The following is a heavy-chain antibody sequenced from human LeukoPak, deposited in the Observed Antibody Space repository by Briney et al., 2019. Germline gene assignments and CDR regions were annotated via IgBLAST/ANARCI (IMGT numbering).Heavy chain of an antibody. CDR3: ARVLSDDDGDYAFDP. Sequence: PGGSLRLSCAASGFTFDDFGMSWVRQAPGKGLEWVATINWNGGSTGYADSVKGRFTISRDNAKKFLYLQMNSLRADDTALYHCARVLSDDDGDYAFDPWGQGTLVTVSS. J-gene: IGHJ5*02. CDR2: INWNGGST. D-gene: IGHD4-17*01. CDR1: GFTFDDFG. V-gene: IGHV3-20*01.